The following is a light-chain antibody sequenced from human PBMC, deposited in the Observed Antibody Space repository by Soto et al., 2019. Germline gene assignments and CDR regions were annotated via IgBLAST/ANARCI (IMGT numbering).Light chain of an antibody. CDR1: QSVGGY. Sequence: EIVLTQSPATLSLSPGDRATLFCRASQSVGGYLGWYQQRPGQAPRLLIYDASNRVPGVPDRFSASGSGTDFTLTISSLEPEDFAVYYCQQRHMWPITFGQGTRLEIK. J-gene: IGKJ5*01. CDR2: DAS. CDR3: QQRHMWPIT. V-gene: IGKV3-11*01.